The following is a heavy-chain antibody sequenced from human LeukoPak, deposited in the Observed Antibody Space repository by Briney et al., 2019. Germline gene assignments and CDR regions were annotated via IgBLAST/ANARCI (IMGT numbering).Heavy chain of an antibody. D-gene: IGHD3-3*01. V-gene: IGHV3-9*01. CDR1: GFTFDDYA. Sequence: GGSLRLSCAASGFTFDDYAMHWVRQAPGKGLEWVSGISWNSGSIGYADSVKGRFTISRDNAKNSLYLQMNSLRAEDTAVYYCAGGPYYDFWSGFTKDYYYYGMDVWGQGTTVTVSS. J-gene: IGHJ6*02. CDR3: AGGPYYDFWSGFTKDYYYYGMDV. CDR2: ISWNSGSI.